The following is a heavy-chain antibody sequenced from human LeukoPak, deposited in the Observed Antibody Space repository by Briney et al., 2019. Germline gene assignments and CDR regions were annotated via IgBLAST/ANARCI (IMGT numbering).Heavy chain of an antibody. Sequence: GGSLRLSCAASGFTFSDAWMNWVRQAPGKGLEWVSSISGGGESTYYADSVKGRFTVSRDNSKNTLYLQINSLRGEDTAVYYCAKGKYSSGGVPDYWGQGTLVTVSS. V-gene: IGHV3-23*01. CDR1: GFTFSDAW. CDR3: AKGKYSSGGVPDY. J-gene: IGHJ4*02. CDR2: ISGGGEST. D-gene: IGHD6-19*01.